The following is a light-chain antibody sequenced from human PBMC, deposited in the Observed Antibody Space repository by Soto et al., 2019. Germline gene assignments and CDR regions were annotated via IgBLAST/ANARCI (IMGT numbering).Light chain of an antibody. J-gene: IGKJ4*01. V-gene: IGKV3-15*01. CDR1: QSINSD. CDR2: GAS. Sequence: EIVMTQSPATLAVSPGETTRLSCRAGQSINSDVAWYQQKLGQTPRLLIHGASTRATGIAARFSGSGSGTEFTLTISCLQSEDFATYYCQQYNYWLVTFGGGTNVDIK. CDR3: QQYNYWLVT.